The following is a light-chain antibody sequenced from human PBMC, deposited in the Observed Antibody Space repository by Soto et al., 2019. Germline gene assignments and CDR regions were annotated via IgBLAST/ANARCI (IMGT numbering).Light chain of an antibody. Sequence: DIQMTQSPSSLSASVGDRVTITSQASRDITNYLNWYQQKXGKAPKXXISDASILETGVPSRVSGSGAGTDFTFIISSLQPEDIETYDCQQYDNIRVTFGQGTRLEIK. CDR2: DAS. CDR1: RDITNY. CDR3: QQYDNIRVT. V-gene: IGKV1-33*01. J-gene: IGKJ5*01.